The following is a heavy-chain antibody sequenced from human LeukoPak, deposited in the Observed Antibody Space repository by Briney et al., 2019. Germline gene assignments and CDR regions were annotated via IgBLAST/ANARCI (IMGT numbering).Heavy chain of an antibody. Sequence: GASVKVSCKASGYTFTGYYMHWVRQAPGQGLEWMGWINPNSGGTNYAQKSQGRVTMTRDTSISTAYMELSRLRSDDTAVYYCARANTPGYSYAPDWGQGTLVTVSS. CDR2: INPNSGGT. CDR1: GYTFTGYY. D-gene: IGHD5-18*01. J-gene: IGHJ4*02. V-gene: IGHV1-2*02. CDR3: ARANTPGYSYAPD.